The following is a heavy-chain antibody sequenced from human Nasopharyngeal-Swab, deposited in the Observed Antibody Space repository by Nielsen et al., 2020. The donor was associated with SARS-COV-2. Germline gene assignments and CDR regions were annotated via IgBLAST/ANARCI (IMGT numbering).Heavy chain of an antibody. J-gene: IGHJ4*02. CDR1: GFIFSDSA. D-gene: IGHD2-15*01. CDR3: SRCGGSCYTGKDY. Sequence: GASLRLSCAASGFIFSDSAIHWVRQASGNGLEWVGRIRSKGNSYATEYAASVEGRFTISRDDSKNTAYLQMNSLMTEDTAVYYCSRCGGSCYTGKDYWGQGTLVTVSS. V-gene: IGHV3-73*01. CDR2: IRSKGNSYAT.